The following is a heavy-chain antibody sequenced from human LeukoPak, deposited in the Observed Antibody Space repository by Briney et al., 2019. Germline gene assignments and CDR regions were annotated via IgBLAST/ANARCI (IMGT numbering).Heavy chain of an antibody. V-gene: IGHV1-18*01. J-gene: IGHJ4*02. CDR2: ISAYNGNT. D-gene: IGHD3-3*01. CDR3: ARVPRIAVSGVVIYYFDY. Sequence: ASVKVSCKASGYTFTSYAMNWVRQAPGQGLEWMGWISAYNGNTNYAQKFQGRVTMTTDTSTSTAYMDLRSLTSDDTAVYYCARVPRIAVSGVVIYYFDYWGQGTLITVSS. CDR1: GYTFTSYA.